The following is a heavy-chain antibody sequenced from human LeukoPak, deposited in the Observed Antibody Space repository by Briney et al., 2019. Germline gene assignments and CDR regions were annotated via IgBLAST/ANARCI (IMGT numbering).Heavy chain of an antibody. V-gene: IGHV3-48*01. Sequence: GGSLRLSCAASGFTFSSYSMNWARQAPGKGLEWVSYISSSSSTIYYADSVKGRFTISRDNAKNSLYLQMNSLRAEDTAVYYCARPGDYDSSGYYIYWGQGTLVTVSS. D-gene: IGHD3-22*01. CDR2: ISSSSSTI. CDR3: ARPGDYDSSGYYIY. CDR1: GFTFSSYS. J-gene: IGHJ4*02.